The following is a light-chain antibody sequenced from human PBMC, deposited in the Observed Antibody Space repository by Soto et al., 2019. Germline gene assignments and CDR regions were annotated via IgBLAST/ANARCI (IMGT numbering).Light chain of an antibody. CDR2: DAS. CDR1: QSVSSN. V-gene: IGKV3-11*01. J-gene: IGKJ5*01. CDR3: QQRSNWPHSIT. Sequence: EILMTQSPATLSVSPGERATLSCGASQSVSSNLAWYQQKPGQAPRLLIYDASNRATGIPARFSGSGSWTDFTLTIRSLEPEDFAVYYCQQRSNWPHSITFGQGTRLEIK.